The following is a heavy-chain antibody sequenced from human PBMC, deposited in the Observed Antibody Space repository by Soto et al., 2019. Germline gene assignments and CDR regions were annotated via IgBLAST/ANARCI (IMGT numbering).Heavy chain of an antibody. J-gene: IGHJ4*02. V-gene: IGHV4-34*01. CDR1: GGSFSGYY. Sequence: QVQLQQWGAGLLKPSETLSLTCAVYGGSFSGYYWSWIRQPPGKGLEWIGEINHSGSTNYNPSLKSRVTISVDTSKNQFSQKLSSVTAADTAVYYCARVPTRYYDGFPRTGYFDYWGQGNLVNVSS. CDR2: INHSGST. D-gene: IGHD3-3*01. CDR3: ARVPTRYYDGFPRTGYFDY.